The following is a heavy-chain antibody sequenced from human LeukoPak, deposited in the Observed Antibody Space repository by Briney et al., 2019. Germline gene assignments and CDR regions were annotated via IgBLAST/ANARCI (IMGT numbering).Heavy chain of an antibody. V-gene: IGHV4-34*01. CDR1: GGSFSGYY. CDR3: ARLWFGELDV. J-gene: IGHJ6*04. Sequence: SETLSLTCAVYGGSFSGYYWSWILQPPGKGLEWIGEINHSGSTNYNPSLKSRVTISVDTSKNQFSLKLSSVTAADTAVYYCARLWFGELDVWGKGTTVTISS. CDR2: INHSGST. D-gene: IGHD3-10*01.